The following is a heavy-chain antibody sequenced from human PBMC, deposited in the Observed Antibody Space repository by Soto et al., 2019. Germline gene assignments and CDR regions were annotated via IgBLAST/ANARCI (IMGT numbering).Heavy chain of an antibody. CDR2: IKSKTDGGTT. CDR3: VADRLV. Sequence: VSLRLSCAASGFTFTNAWMNWVRQAPGKGLEWVGRIKSKTDGGTTDYTAPVKGRFIISRDDSKNTLYLQMNSLQTEDTAVYYCVADRLVWGQGTLVTVSS. J-gene: IGHJ4*02. CDR1: GFTFTNAW. D-gene: IGHD2-2*01. V-gene: IGHV3-15*01.